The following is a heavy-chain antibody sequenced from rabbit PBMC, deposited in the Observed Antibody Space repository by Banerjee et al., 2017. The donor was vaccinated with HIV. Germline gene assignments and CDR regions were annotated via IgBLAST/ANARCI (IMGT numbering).Heavy chain of an antibody. Sequence: QEQLVESGGGLVKPGASLTLTCTASGFTLSRYWMCWVRQAPGKGPEWIGCIYTGSNNTYYASWAKGRFTITKTSSTTVTLQMTSLIAADTATYFCARGAGINYYNFWGQGTLVTVS. CDR3: ARGAGINYYNF. CDR2: IYTGSNNT. V-gene: IGHV1S45*01. D-gene: IGHD8-1*01. CDR1: GFTLSRYW. J-gene: IGHJ4*01.